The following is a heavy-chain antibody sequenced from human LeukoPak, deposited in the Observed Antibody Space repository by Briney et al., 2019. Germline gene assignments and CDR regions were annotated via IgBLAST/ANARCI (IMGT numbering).Heavy chain of an antibody. CDR3: AKVGSGYDISFDY. V-gene: IGHV3-23*01. D-gene: IGHD1-1*01. J-gene: IGHJ4*02. CDR2: IGGSDDRT. CDR1: GFTFSTYA. Sequence: GGSLRLSCAASGFTFSTYAMSWVRQAPGKGLEWVSTIGGSDDRTFYTDSVKGRFTISRDNSKNTLYLQVSSLRAEDTAVYYCAKVGSGYDISFDYWGQGTLVTVSS.